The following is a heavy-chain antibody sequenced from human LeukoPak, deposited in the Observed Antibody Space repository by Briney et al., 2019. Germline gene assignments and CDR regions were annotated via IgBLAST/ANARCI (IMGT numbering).Heavy chain of an antibody. V-gene: IGHV1-18*04. CDR2: ISAYNGNT. CDR1: GYTFTGYY. D-gene: IGHD3-9*01. J-gene: IGHJ4*02. Sequence: ASVKVSCKASGYTFTGYYMHWVRQAPGQGLEWMGWISAYNGNTNYAQKLQGRVTMTTDTSTSTAYMELRSLRSDDTAVYYCARDLRRSPDYLGQGTLVTVSS. CDR3: ARDLRRSPDY.